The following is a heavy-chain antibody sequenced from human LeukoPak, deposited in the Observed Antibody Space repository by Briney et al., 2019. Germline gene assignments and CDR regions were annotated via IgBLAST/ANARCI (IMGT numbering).Heavy chain of an antibody. J-gene: IGHJ6*02. CDR2: ILMSTNYT. CDR1: GFTLSDSY. D-gene: IGHD6-6*01. Sequence: GGSLRLSCGASGFTLSDSYMSWIRQAPGKGLEWVSYILMSTNYTSYAASVKGRFTISRDNAKNSLYLQMNSLRAEDTAVYYCAKDLSSPNYYYGMDVWGQGTTVTVSS. V-gene: IGHV3-11*05. CDR3: AKDLSSPNYYYGMDV.